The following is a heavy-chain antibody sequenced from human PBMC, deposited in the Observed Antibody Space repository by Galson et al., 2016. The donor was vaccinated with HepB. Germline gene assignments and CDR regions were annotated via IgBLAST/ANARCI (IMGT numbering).Heavy chain of an antibody. CDR3: ARGATSYGRYYYGLDL. CDR2: IPYDGSEN. CDR1: GYVFSTYA. V-gene: IGHV3-30*04. Sequence: SLRLSCAGSGYVFSTYAMHWVRQAPGKGLEWVAVIPYDGSENYYANPVKGRFTISRDNSENTLYLQMNSLRPQDSAVYYCARGATSYGRYYYGLDLWGQGTTVSVSS. D-gene: IGHD3-10*01. J-gene: IGHJ6*02.